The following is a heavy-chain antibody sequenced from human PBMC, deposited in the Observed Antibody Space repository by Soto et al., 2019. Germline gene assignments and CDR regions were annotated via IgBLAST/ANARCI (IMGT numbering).Heavy chain of an antibody. V-gene: IGHV1-69*13. CDR2: IIPIFGTA. J-gene: IGHJ6*02. D-gene: IGHD2-15*01. Sequence: ASVKVSCKASGYTFTSYDINWVRQATGQGLEWMGGIIPIFGTANYAQKFQGRVTITADESTSTAYMELSSLRSEDTAVYYCARVHCSGGSCYASPYYYYGMDVWGQGTTVTVSS. CDR1: GYTFTSYD. CDR3: ARVHCSGGSCYASPYYYYGMDV.